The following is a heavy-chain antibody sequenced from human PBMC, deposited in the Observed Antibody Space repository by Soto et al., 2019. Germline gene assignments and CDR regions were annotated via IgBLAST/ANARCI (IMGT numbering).Heavy chain of an antibody. D-gene: IGHD2-15*01. CDR3: ARASPVGHGWPDTHTNYYYGMDV. CDR2: INPNSGGT. J-gene: IGHJ6*02. V-gene: IGHV1-2*02. CDR1: GYTFTGYY. Sequence: QVQLVQSGAEVKKPGASVQVSCKASGYTFTGYYMHWVRQAPGQGLEWMGWINPNSGGTNYAQKFQGRVTMTRDTSISTAYMELSRLRSDDTAVYYCARASPVGHGWPDTHTNYYYGMDVWGQGPTVTVSS.